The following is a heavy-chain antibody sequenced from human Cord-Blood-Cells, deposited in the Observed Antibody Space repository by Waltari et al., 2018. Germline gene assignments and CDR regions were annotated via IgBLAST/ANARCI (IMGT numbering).Heavy chain of an antibody. V-gene: IGHV3-23*01. CDR1: GFTFSSYA. Sequence: EVQLLESGGGLVQPGGSLRLSCAASGFTFSSYAMRCVRQAPGKGLEWFSAISGSGGSTYYADSVKGRFTISRDNSKNTLYLQMNSLRAEDTAVYYCARKYCSSTSCYDAFDIWGQGTMVTVSS. CDR2: ISGSGGST. J-gene: IGHJ3*02. D-gene: IGHD2-2*01. CDR3: ARKYCSSTSCYDAFDI.